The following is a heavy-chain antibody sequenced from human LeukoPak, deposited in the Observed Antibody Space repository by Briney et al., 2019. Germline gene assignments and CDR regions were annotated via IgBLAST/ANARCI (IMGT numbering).Heavy chain of an antibody. D-gene: IGHD4-11*01. CDR1: GYTLTELS. CDR3: ATAVKGPLYCNYQLDY. Sequence: RVASLKVSCKVSGYTLTELSMHWVRQAPGKGIEWMGGFDPEDGETIYAQKFQGRVTMTEDTSTDTAYMELSSLRSEDTAVYYCATAVKGPLYCNYQLDYWGQGTLVTVSS. J-gene: IGHJ4*02. V-gene: IGHV1-24*01. CDR2: FDPEDGET.